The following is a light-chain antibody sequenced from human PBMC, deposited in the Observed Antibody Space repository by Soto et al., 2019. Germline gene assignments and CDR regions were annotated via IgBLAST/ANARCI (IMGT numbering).Light chain of an antibody. CDR3: QTWSTDIRV. V-gene: IGLV4-69*01. J-gene: IGLJ3*02. CDR1: SGHNSYA. Sequence: QSVLTQSPSASASLGASVKLTCTLSSGHNSYAIACHQQQPEKGPRYLMKVNSDGSHSKGDGIPDRFSGSSSGAERYLTISSLQSEDEADYYCQTWSTDIRVFGGGTKVTVL. CDR2: VNSDGSH.